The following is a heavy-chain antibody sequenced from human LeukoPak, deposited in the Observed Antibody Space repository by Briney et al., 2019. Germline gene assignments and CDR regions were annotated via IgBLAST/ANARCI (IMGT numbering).Heavy chain of an antibody. D-gene: IGHD4-17*01. Sequence: GGSLRLSCAASGFTFSSYSMNWVRQAPGKGLEWVSSISSSSSYIYYADSVKGRFTISRDNAKNSLYLQMNSLRAEDTAVYYCASQTGPGDWFDPWGQGTLVTVSS. V-gene: IGHV3-21*01. J-gene: IGHJ5*02. CDR2: ISSSSSYI. CDR1: GFTFSSYS. CDR3: ASQTGPGDWFDP.